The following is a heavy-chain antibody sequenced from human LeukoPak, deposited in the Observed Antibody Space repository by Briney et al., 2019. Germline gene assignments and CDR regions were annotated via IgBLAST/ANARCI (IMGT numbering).Heavy chain of an antibody. CDR2: ISTSSTYI. CDR1: GFTFSSYS. Sequence: GGSLRLSCAASGFTFSSYSMNWVRQAPGKGLEWVSSISTSSTYIYYADSVKGRFTISRDNAKNSLFLQMNSLRAEDTAVYYCAKDLAAGYSSGWYLGGIDYWGQGTLVTVSS. D-gene: IGHD6-19*01. J-gene: IGHJ4*02. V-gene: IGHV3-21*04. CDR3: AKDLAAGYSSGWYLGGIDY.